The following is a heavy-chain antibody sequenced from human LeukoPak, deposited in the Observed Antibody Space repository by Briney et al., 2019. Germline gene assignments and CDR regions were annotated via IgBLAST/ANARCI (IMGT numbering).Heavy chain of an antibody. J-gene: IGHJ1*01. V-gene: IGHV4-39*07. D-gene: IGHD6-13*01. CDR2: IYYSGST. CDR3: ARDAIAADHFQH. Sequence: SETLSLTCTVSGGSISSSSYYWGWIRQPPGKGLEWIGSIYYSGSTYYNPSLKSRVTISVDTSKNQFSLKLSSVTAADTAVYYCARDAIAADHFQHWGQGTLVTVSS. CDR1: GGSISSSSYY.